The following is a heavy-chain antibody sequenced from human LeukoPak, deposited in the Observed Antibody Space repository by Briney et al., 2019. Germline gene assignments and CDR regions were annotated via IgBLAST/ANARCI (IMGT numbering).Heavy chain of an antibody. D-gene: IGHD3-10*01. CDR3: ARELDGSVDY. V-gene: IGHV3-7*01. Sequence: GGSLRLSCAASGFTFSSYAMSWVRQAPGKGLEWVANIDQDGTKTYSVDSVKGRFTISRDNAKNYLFLQMNSLRAGDTAFYYCARELDGSVDYWGQGSLVTVSS. CDR2: IDQDGTKT. CDR1: GFTFSSYA. J-gene: IGHJ4*02.